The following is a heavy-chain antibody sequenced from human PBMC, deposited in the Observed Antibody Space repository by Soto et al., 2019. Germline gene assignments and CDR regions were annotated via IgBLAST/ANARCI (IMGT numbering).Heavy chain of an antibody. V-gene: IGHV3-30-3*01. CDR2: ISYDVSIK. CDR1: GVTFSSHS. CDR3: AREWSTSGDLDY. D-gene: IGHD3-10*01. J-gene: IGHJ4*02. Sequence: QVQLVESGGGVVQPGRSLRLSCAASGVTFSSHSIQWVRHAPGKGLEWVAVISYDVSIKYYSDSVKGRFTISRDNSKNTAYLQMNSLRAEDTAGFYCAREWSTSGDLDYWGQGTLVIVSS.